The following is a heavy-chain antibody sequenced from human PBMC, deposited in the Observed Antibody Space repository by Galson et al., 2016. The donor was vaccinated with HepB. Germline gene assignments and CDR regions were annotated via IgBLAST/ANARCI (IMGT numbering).Heavy chain of an antibody. J-gene: IGHJ2*01. D-gene: IGHD3-10*01. V-gene: IGHV3-66*01. CDR1: GLSVTINY. CDR3: ASRSWFDASGPSWYLDL. Sequence: SLSLSCAASGLSVTINYFLWVRQAPGKGLEWVSVTYGDASSDYADSVRGRFSVSRDNSKRTLYLQMDSLTVEDTAVYFCASRSWFDASGPSWYLDLWGRGTLVTVSS. CDR2: TYGDASS.